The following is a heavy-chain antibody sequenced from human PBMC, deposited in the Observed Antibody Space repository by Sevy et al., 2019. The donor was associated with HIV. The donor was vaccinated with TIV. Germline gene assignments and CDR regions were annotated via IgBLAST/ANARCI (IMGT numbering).Heavy chain of an antibody. J-gene: IGHJ6*03. Sequence: SETLSLTCTVSGASISSYYWSWIRQPAGKGLEWIGRISSSGTNYNPSLKRRVTMSLDTSKNQFSLMLSSVTAADTAIYYCARHPWGQLAHFNYYYMDVWGKGTTVTVSS. CDR2: ISSSGT. D-gene: IGHD6-13*01. CDR3: ARHPWGQLAHFNYYYMDV. CDR1: GASISSYY. V-gene: IGHV4-4*07.